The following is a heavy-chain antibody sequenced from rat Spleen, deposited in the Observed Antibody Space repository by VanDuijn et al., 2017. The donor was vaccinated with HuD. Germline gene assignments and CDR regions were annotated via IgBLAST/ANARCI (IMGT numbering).Heavy chain of an antibody. Sequence: EVQLVESGGGLVRPGRSMKLSCAVSGFTFRKYYMAWVRQAPTKGLEWVASISIGGSNTYYRDSVKGRFTISRDNAKSTLYLQMDSLRSEDTATYYCARKYSGNNSYYFDYWGQGVMVTVSS. CDR2: ISIGGSNT. D-gene: IGHD1-9*01. V-gene: IGHV5-25*01. J-gene: IGHJ2*01. CDR1: GFTFRKYY. CDR3: ARKYSGNNSYYFDY.